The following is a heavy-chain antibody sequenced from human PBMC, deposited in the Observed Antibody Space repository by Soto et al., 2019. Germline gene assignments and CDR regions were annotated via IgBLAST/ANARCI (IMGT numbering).Heavy chain of an antibody. Sequence: SXKSSGCTFTAYYIHCVRQAPGQGLDWMGWINPNSGGTNYAQKFQGWVTMTRDTSISTAYMELSSLKSDDTAVYYCARGDYLTRTVVFDTWGQGTMVTVSS. CDR2: INPNSGGT. V-gene: IGHV1-2*04. CDR1: GCTFTAYY. D-gene: IGHD2-15*01. J-gene: IGHJ3*02. CDR3: ARGDYLTRTVVFDT.